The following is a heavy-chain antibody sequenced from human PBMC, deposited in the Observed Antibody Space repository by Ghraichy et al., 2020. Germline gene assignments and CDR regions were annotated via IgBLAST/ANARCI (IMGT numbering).Heavy chain of an antibody. CDR2: ISDSGGST. D-gene: IGHD4-17*01. Sequence: GGSLRLSCAASGFTFSSYAMSWVRQAAGKGLEWVSSISDSGGSTYYADSVKGRFTISRDNSKNTLFLQMNSLRAADTAVYYCAKGWTTSPFEYWGQGTLVTVSS. V-gene: IGHV3-23*01. CDR3: AKGWTTSPFEY. J-gene: IGHJ4*02. CDR1: GFTFSSYA.